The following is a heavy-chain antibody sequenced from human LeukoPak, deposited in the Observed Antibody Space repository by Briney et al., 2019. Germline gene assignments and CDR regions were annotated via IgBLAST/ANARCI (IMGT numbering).Heavy chain of an antibody. CDR3: ARDQDAGGSGSGIDY. Sequence: PGRSLRLSCVASGFTFSSYGMHWVRQAPGKGLEWVAVIWYDGSNKYYADSVKGRFTISRDNSKNTLYLQMKSLRAEDTAVYYCARDQDAGGSGSGIDYWGQGTLVTVSS. CDR1: GFTFSSYG. V-gene: IGHV3-33*01. CDR2: IWYDGSNK. D-gene: IGHD3-10*01. J-gene: IGHJ4*02.